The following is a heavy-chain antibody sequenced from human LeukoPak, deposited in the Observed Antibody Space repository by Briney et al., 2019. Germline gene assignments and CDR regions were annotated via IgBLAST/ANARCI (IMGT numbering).Heavy chain of an antibody. V-gene: IGHV1-46*01. CDR1: GYTFTSYY. J-gene: IGHJ4*02. Sequence: ASVKVSCKASGYTFTSYYMHWVRQAPGQGLEWMGIINPSGGGTGYAQKFQGRVTMTRDTSASTVYMELSSLRSEDTAVYYCARVSSRSDYYDSSGYLLRWGQGTLVTVSS. D-gene: IGHD3-22*01. CDR2: INPSGGGT. CDR3: ARVSSRSDYYDSSGYLLR.